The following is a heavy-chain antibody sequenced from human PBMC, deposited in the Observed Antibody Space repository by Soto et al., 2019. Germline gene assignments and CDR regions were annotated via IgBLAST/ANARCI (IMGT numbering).Heavy chain of an antibody. Sequence: QVQLVASGGGVVQPGRSLRLSCAASGFTFSSDGMHWVRQAPGEGLERVAVIWYDGSDKYYADSVKGRFTIARDNSKNTLYLQMNSLRADDTAVYYCARATYGDQIGYWGQGTLVTVSA. CDR2: IWYDGSDK. CDR3: ARATYGDQIGY. J-gene: IGHJ4*02. CDR1: GFTFSSDG. D-gene: IGHD4-17*01. V-gene: IGHV3-33*01.